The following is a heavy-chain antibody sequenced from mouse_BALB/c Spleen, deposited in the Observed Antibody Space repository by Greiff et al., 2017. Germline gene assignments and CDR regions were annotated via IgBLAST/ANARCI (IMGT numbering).Heavy chain of an antibody. Sequence: VQRVESGAELVKPGASVKLSCKASGYTFTSYYMYWVKQRPGQGLEWIGEINPSNGGTNFNEKFKSKATLTVDKSSSTAYMQLSSLTSEDSAVYYCTGMTTVVEMYYAMDYWGQGTSVTVSA. CDR3: TGMTTVVEMYYAMDY. J-gene: IGHJ4*01. V-gene: IGHV1S81*02. CDR1: GYTFTSYY. D-gene: IGHD1-1*01. CDR2: INPSNGGT.